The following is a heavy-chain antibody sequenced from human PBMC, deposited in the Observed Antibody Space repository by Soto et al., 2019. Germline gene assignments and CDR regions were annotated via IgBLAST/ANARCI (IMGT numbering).Heavy chain of an antibody. CDR3: ARAVTWGLDV. D-gene: IGHD3-10*01. V-gene: IGHV3-48*02. J-gene: IGHJ6*01. CDR2: ISRSSTGI. CDR1: GFTFSLYS. Sequence: EVQLVESGGGLVQPGGSLRLSCAASGFTFSLYSMSWLRQAPGKGLEWVSYISRSSTGIHYADSVKGRFTISRDDVTNSMHLQMNSLRDGDTAVYYCARAVTWGLDVWCQGTTVSISS.